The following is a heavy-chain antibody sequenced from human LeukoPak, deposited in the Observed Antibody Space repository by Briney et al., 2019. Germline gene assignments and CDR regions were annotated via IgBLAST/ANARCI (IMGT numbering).Heavy chain of an antibody. Sequence: GGTLRLSCAASGFTFSSYGMHWVRQAPGKGLEWVAFIRYDGSNKYYADSVKGRFTISRDNSKNTLYLQMNSLRAEDTAVYYCAKDALDDFYFDYWGQGTLVTVSS. D-gene: IGHD2-21*02. CDR1: GFTFSSYG. J-gene: IGHJ4*02. CDR3: AKDALDDFYFDY. CDR2: IRYDGSNK. V-gene: IGHV3-30*02.